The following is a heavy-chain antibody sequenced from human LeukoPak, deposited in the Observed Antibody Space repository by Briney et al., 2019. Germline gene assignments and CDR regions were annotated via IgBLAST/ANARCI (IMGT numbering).Heavy chain of an antibody. CDR1: GGTFSSYA. CDR2: IIPIFGTA. CDR3: AREGANYYDSSGSDEMFDY. J-gene: IGHJ4*02. Sequence: SVKVSCTASGGTFSSYAISWVRQAPGQGLEWMGGIIPIFGTANYAQKFQGRVTITADESTSTAYMELSSLRSEDTAVYYCAREGANYYDSSGSDEMFDYWGQGTLVTVSS. D-gene: IGHD3-22*01. V-gene: IGHV1-69*13.